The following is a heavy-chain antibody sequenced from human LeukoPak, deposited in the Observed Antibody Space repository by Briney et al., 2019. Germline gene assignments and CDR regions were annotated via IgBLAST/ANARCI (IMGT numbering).Heavy chain of an antibody. CDR3: ARELWFGDEYYWYFDL. CDR2: IIPIFGTA. Sequence: SVKVSCKASGGTFSSYAISWVRQAPGQGLEWMGGIIPIFGTANYAQKFQGRVTITADESTSTAYMELSSLRSEDTAVYYCARELWFGDEYYWYFDLWGRGTLVTVSS. J-gene: IGHJ2*01. CDR1: GGTFSSYA. D-gene: IGHD3-10*01. V-gene: IGHV1-69*13.